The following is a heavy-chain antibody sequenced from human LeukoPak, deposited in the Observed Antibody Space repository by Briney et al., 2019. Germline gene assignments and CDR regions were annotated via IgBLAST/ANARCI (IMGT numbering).Heavy chain of an antibody. CDR2: IDHSGRT. V-gene: IGHV4-34*01. J-gene: IGHJ4*02. CDR1: GGSFSGYY. Sequence: KPSETLSLTCAVYGGSFSGYYWSWIRQVPGKGPEWIGEIDHSGRTNANSSLRSRVTISVDMSKNQFSLRLNSVTAADTAAYYCARKFILTSGRKPYDYWDQGALVTVSS. CDR3: ARKFILTSGRKPYDY. D-gene: IGHD2-15*01.